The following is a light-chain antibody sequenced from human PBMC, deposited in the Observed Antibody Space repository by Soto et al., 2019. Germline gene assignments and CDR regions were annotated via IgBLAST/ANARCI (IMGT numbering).Light chain of an antibody. CDR1: SSDVGGYDY. CDR2: EVT. V-gene: IGLV2-14*01. CDR3: TSYTSSSTQV. J-gene: IGLJ1*01. Sequence: QSVLTQPASVSGSPGQSITISCTGTSSDVGGYDYVSWYQQHPGTAPRLIIFEVTNRPSGVSNRFSGSKSGNTASLTISGLQAEDEADYCCTSYTSSSTQVFGTGTKVTVL.